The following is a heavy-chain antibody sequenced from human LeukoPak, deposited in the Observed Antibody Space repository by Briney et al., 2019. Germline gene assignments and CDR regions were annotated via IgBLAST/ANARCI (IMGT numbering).Heavy chain of an antibody. J-gene: IGHJ5*02. CDR2: INHSGST. CDR3: ARLRGVVVPAANNWFDP. CDR1: GGSISSYY. D-gene: IGHD2-2*01. V-gene: IGHV4-34*01. Sequence: PSETLSLTCTVSGGSISSYYWSWIRQPPGKGLEWIGEINHSGSTNYNPSLKSRVTISVDTSKNQFSLKLSSVTAADTAVYYCARLRGVVVPAANNWFDPWGQGTLVTVSS.